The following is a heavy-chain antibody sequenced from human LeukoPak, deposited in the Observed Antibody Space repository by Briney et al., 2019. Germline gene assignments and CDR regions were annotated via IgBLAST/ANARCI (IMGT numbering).Heavy chain of an antibody. CDR1: GFTFSSYA. J-gene: IGHJ4*02. CDR2: ISYDGSNK. Sequence: GGSLRLSCAASGFTFSSYAMHWVRQAPCKGLEWVAVISYDGSNKYYADSVKGRFTISRDNARNSLYLQMNSLRAEDTAVYYCARGFLEDTQWGQGTLVTVSS. CDR3: ARGFLEDTQ. D-gene: IGHD2-15*01. V-gene: IGHV3-30-3*01.